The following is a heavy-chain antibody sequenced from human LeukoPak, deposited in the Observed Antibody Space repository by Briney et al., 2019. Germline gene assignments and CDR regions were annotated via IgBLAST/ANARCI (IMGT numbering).Heavy chain of an antibody. J-gene: IGHJ4*02. CDR2: ISSSSSTI. CDR3: AREVGAYYFDY. D-gene: IGHD1-26*01. V-gene: IGHV3-48*01. Sequence: GGSLRLSCAASGFTFNTFSMNWVRQAPGKGPEWVSYISSSSSTIYYADSVKGRFTISRDNAKNSLYLQMNSLRAEDTAVYYCAREVGAYYFDYWGQGTLVTVSS. CDR1: GFTFNTFS.